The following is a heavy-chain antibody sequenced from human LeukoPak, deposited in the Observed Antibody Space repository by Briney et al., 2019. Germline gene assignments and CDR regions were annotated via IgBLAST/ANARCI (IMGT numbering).Heavy chain of an antibody. J-gene: IGHJ4*02. V-gene: IGHV4-34*01. CDR1: GGSFSGYY. Sequence: SETLSLTCAVYGGSFSGYYWSWIRQPPGKGLECIGEINHGASSTYNPYIKSRVNISVDTSKPQFSLKLSSVTAADTAVYYCAGGRGVVVVVGATRGYYFAYSGQGTLVTVSS. CDR2: INHGASS. CDR3: AGGRGVVVVVGATRGYYFAY. D-gene: IGHD2-15*01.